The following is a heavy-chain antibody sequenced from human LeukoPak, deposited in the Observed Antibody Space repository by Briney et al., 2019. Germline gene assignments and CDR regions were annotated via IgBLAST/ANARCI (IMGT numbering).Heavy chain of an antibody. CDR1: GGSISLYY. J-gene: IGHJ6*03. D-gene: IGHD6-6*01. V-gene: IGHV4-4*07. CDR2: IFSSGNT. CDR3: ARTSMSSGYYYYYMDV. Sequence: SGTLSLTCTVSGGSISLYYWSWIRQPAGKGLEWIGRIFSSGNTNYNPSLKSRVTISVDKSKNQFSLQLSSMTAADAAVYFCARTSMSSGYYYYYMDVWGKGTTVTVSS.